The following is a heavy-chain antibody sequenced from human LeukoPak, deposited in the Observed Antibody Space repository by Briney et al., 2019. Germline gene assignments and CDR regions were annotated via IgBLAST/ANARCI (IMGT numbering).Heavy chain of an antibody. Sequence: PGGSLRLSCAASGFTVSSNYMTWVRQAPGKGLEWVSVIYGGGSTYYADSVKGRFTISRDNSKNTLYLQMNSRRAEDTAVYYCARGQQLVGDYWGQGTLVTVSS. CDR3: ARGQQLVGDY. J-gene: IGHJ4*02. D-gene: IGHD6-13*01. V-gene: IGHV3-53*01. CDR2: IYGGGST. CDR1: GFTVSSNY.